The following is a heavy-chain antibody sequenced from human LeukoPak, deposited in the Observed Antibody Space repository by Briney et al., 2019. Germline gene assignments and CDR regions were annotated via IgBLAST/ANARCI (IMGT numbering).Heavy chain of an antibody. Sequence: SETLSLTCTVSGGSISSYYWSWIRQPPGKGLEWIGYIYTSGSTNYNPSLKSRVTISVDTSKNQFSLKLSSVTAADTAVYYCAGSYGSGTPTDYWGQGTLVTVSS. CDR1: GGSISSYY. J-gene: IGHJ4*02. CDR3: AGSYGSGTPTDY. D-gene: IGHD3-10*01. V-gene: IGHV4-4*09. CDR2: IYTSGST.